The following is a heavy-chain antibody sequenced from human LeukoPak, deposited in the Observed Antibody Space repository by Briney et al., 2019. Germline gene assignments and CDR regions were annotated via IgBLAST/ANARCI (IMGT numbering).Heavy chain of an antibody. CDR2: INHSGST. Sequence: SETLSLTCAVYGGSFSGYYWSWIRQPPGKGLEWIGEINHSGSTNYNPSLKSRVTISVDTSKNQFSLKLSSVTAADTAVYYCARPKGYYYDSSGYYFDYWGQGTLVTVSS. V-gene: IGHV4-34*01. J-gene: IGHJ4*02. CDR3: ARPKGYYYDSSGYYFDY. CDR1: GGSFSGYY. D-gene: IGHD3-22*01.